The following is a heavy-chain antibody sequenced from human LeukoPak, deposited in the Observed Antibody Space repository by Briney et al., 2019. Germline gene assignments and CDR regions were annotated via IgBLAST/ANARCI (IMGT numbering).Heavy chain of an antibody. CDR2: IRWNSGTI. CDR1: GFTFDDYA. Sequence: GRPLRLSCAASGFTFDDYAMHWVRQAPGKGLEWVSGIRWNSGTIGYADSVKGRFTISRDNAKNSLYLQMNSLRAEDMALYYCAKDIRSYYDSSAIDYWGQGTLVTVSS. V-gene: IGHV3-9*03. D-gene: IGHD3-22*01. J-gene: IGHJ4*02. CDR3: AKDIRSYYDSSAIDY.